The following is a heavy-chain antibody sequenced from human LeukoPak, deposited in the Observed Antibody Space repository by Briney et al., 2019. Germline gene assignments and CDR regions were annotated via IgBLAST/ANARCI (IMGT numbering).Heavy chain of an antibody. V-gene: IGHV1-46*01. Sequence: ASVTVPCTASGYTFTNYYMHWVRQAPGQGLEWMGIINPSGGSTSYAQKFQGRVTMTRDTSTSTVYMELSSLRSEDTAVYYCARDPLGGNSDYWGQGALVTVSS. CDR3: ARDPLGGNSDY. CDR1: GYTFTNYY. J-gene: IGHJ4*02. D-gene: IGHD4-23*01. CDR2: INPSGGST.